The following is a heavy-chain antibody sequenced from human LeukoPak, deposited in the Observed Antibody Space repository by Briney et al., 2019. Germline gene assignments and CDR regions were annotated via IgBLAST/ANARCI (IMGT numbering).Heavy chain of an antibody. Sequence: SQTLSLTCTVSGGSINSGDYYWSWIRQPPGKGLEWIGYIYYSGSTYYNPSLKSRVTISVDTSKNQFSLKLSSVTAADSAVYYCAREDHCSSISCSYFFDYWGQGTLVTVSS. J-gene: IGHJ4*02. CDR2: IYYSGST. D-gene: IGHD2-2*01. V-gene: IGHV4-30-4*01. CDR3: AREDHCSSISCSYFFDY. CDR1: GGSINSGDYY.